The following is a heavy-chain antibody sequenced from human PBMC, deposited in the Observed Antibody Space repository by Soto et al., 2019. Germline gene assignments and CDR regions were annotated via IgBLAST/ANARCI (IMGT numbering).Heavy chain of an antibody. J-gene: IGHJ5*02. CDR2: ITWNSGSV. V-gene: IGHV3-9*01. CDR3: ARVSGGSRDA. CDR1: GFTFDDYG. Sequence: GGSLRLSCVASGFTFDDYGLHWVRQTPEKGLEWVSSITWNSGSVFYADSVKGRFTISRDNAKNSLYLQMNSLRAEDTAVYYCARVSGGSRDAWGQGTLVTVSS. D-gene: IGHD2-15*01.